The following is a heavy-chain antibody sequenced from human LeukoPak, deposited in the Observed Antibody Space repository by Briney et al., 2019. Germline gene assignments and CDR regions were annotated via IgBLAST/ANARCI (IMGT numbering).Heavy chain of an antibody. Sequence: PGGSLRLSCAASGFTFSRYAMTWVREGPGRGLEWGSDISGGGGSTYYADSVKGRFTISRDNSKNTLYLQMHSLRAEDTAVYRCAIYGGSGTNAFDMWGQGTMVTVSS. CDR3: AIYGGSGTNAFDM. CDR2: ISGGGGST. CDR1: GFTFSRYA. D-gene: IGHD5-12*01. J-gene: IGHJ3*02. V-gene: IGHV3-23*01.